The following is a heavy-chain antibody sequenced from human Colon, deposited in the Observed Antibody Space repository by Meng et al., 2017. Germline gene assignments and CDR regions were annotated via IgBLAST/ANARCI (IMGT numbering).Heavy chain of an antibody. V-gene: IGHV4-34*01. CDR2: INHSGST. D-gene: IGHD3-16*01. J-gene: IGHJ4*02. CDR3: ARSLGYYDYVWGSYPPGY. CDR1: GGSFSGYY. Sequence: QVPHHCGGTCPSTPSETPSPTCSAYGGSFSGYYWSWIRQPPGKGLEWIGEINHSGSTNYNPSLKSRVTISVDTSKNQFSLKLSSVTAADTAVYYCARSLGYYDYVWGSYPPGYWGQGTLVTVSS.